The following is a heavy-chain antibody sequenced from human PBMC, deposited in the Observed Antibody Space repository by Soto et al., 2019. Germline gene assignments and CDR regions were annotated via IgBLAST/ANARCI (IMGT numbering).Heavy chain of an antibody. D-gene: IGHD6-6*01. CDR1: GGSISSGSYY. CDR2: IYYSGST. Sequence: SETLSLTCTVSGGSISSGSYYWGWIRQPPGKGLEWIGSIYYSGSTYYNPSLKSRVTISVDTSKNQFSLKLSSVTAADTAVYYCARGGIGQLGTDYYYYYGMDVRGQGTTVTVSS. V-gene: IGHV4-39*01. CDR3: ARGGIGQLGTDYYYYYGMDV. J-gene: IGHJ6*02.